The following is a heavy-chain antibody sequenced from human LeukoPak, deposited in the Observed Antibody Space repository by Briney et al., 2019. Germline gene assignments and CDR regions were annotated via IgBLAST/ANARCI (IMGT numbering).Heavy chain of an antibody. CDR2: ISAYNGNT. D-gene: IGHD6-13*01. CDR1: GYTFTSYG. CDR3: ARGLYSSSWYEVFDY. J-gene: IGHJ4*02. Sequence: ASVKVSCKASGYTFTSYGISWVRQAPGRGLEWMGWISAYNGNTNYAQKLQGRVTMTTDTSTSTAYMELRSLRSDDTAVYYCARGLYSSSWYEVFDYWGQGTLVTVSS. V-gene: IGHV1-18*01.